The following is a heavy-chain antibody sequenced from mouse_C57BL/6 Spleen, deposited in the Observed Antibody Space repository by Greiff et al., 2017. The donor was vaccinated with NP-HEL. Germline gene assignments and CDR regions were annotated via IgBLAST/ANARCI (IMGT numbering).Heavy chain of an antibody. CDR2: INYDGSST. J-gene: IGHJ4*01. Sequence: EVKLVESEGGLVQPGSSMKLSCTASGFTFSDYYMAWVRQVPEKGLEWVANINYDGSSTYYLDSLKSRFIISRDNAKNILYLQMSSLKSEDTATYYCARSGIWSPSAMDYWGQGTSVTVSS. V-gene: IGHV5-16*01. CDR1: GFTFSDYY. CDR3: ARSGIWSPSAMDY. D-gene: IGHD1-1*02.